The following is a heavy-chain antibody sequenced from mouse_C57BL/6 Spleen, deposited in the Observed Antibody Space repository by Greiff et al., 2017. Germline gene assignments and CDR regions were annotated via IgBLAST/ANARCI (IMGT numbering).Heavy chain of an antibody. Sequence: QVQLQQPGAELVQPGASVKMSCKASGYTFTSYWITWVKQRPGQGLAWIGDIYPGSGSTNYNEKFKSKATLTVDTSSSTAYMQLSSLTSEDSAVYYCARWGPGNYYAMDYWGQGTSVTVSS. CDR3: ARWGPGNYYAMDY. J-gene: IGHJ4*01. V-gene: IGHV1-55*01. CDR2: IYPGSGST. CDR1: GYTFTSYW.